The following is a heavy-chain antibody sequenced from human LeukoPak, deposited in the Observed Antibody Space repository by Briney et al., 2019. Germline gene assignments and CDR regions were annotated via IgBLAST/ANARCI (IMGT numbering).Heavy chain of an antibody. CDR1: GFTFCSYE. Sequence: GGSLRLSCAASGFTFCSYEMNWVRQATGKGLEWVSCISTITSTTYYADSVKGRFTVSRDNSKNEMYLQMNSLRAEDTAVYYCVKDFGNRVATVDCWGQGTLVTVSS. J-gene: IGHJ4*02. V-gene: IGHV3-48*03. D-gene: IGHD5-12*01. CDR2: ISTITSTT. CDR3: VKDFGNRVATVDC.